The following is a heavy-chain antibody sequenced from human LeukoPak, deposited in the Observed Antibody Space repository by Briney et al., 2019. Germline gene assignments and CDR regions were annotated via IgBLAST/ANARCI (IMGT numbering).Heavy chain of an antibody. CDR3: ARDRFQQGVVGTYDAFDI. V-gene: IGHV1-69*05. J-gene: IGHJ3*02. CDR2: IIPIFGTA. D-gene: IGHD2-21*02. CDR1: GGTFSSYA. Sequence: ASVKVSCKASGGTFSSYAISWVRQAPGQGLEWMGGIIPIFGTANYAQKFQGRVTMTRDTSISTAYMELSRLRSDDTAVYYCARDRFQQGVVGTYDAFDIWGQGTMVTVSS.